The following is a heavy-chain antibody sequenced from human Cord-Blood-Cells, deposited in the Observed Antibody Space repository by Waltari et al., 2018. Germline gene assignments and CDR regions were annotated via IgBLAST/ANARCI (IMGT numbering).Heavy chain of an antibody. CDR3: AMHERGYSYGYYYYYGMDV. V-gene: IGHV1-8*01. J-gene: IGHJ6*02. CDR2: MNPNSGNT. D-gene: IGHD5-18*01. Sequence: QVQLVQSGAEVKKPGASVKVSCKASGYTFTSYDINRVRQATGHGLEWMGWMNPNSGNTGYAQKFQGRVTMTRNTSISTAYMELSSLRSEDTAVYYCAMHERGYSYGYYYYYGMDVWGQGTTVTVSS. CDR1: GYTFTSYD.